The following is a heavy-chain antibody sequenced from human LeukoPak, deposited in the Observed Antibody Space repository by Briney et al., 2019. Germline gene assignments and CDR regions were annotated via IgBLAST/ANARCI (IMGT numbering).Heavy chain of an antibody. J-gene: IGHJ4*02. CDR1: GGSISSSNYY. CDR3: ARVQGGSSSSFFGY. CDR2: IYYSGST. V-gene: IGHV4-61*05. Sequence: SETLSLTCTVSGGSISSSNYYWGWIRQPPGKGLEWIGYIYYSGSTNYNPSLKSRVTISVDTSKNQFSLKLSSVTAADTAVYYCARVQGGSSSSFFGYWGQGTLVTVSS. D-gene: IGHD6-6*01.